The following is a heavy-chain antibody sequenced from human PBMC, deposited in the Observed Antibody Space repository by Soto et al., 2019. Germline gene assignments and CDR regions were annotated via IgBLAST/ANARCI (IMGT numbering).Heavy chain of an antibody. Sequence: QVQLQESGPGLVWPSQTLSLTCTVSGGSLNSGGYFWSWIRQVPGKGLEWIGYVYSGDIAYYNPSLQSRVTISLDTSKKQFSLTLTSVTAADTAIYFCAREVMTSVTRGWFDPWGQGTLVTVSS. D-gene: IGHD4-17*01. V-gene: IGHV4-31*03. CDR1: GGSLNSGGYF. CDR3: AREVMTSVTRGWFDP. J-gene: IGHJ5*02. CDR2: VYSGDIA.